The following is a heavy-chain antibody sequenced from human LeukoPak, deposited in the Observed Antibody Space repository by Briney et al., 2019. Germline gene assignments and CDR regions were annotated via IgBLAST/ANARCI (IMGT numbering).Heavy chain of an antibody. Sequence: GGSLRLSCAASGFTFDDYAMHWVRHAPGKGLEWVSGISWNSGSIGYADSVKGRFTVSRDNAKNSLYLRMNSLRAEDTALYYCAKEKKGPHRYSSGPIDSWGQGTLVTVSS. CDR2: ISWNSGSI. D-gene: IGHD6-19*01. CDR1: GFTFDDYA. J-gene: IGHJ4*02. V-gene: IGHV3-9*01. CDR3: AKEKKGPHRYSSGPIDS.